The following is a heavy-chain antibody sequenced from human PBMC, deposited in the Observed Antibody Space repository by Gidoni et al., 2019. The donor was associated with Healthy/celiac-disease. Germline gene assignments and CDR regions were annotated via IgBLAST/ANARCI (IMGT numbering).Heavy chain of an antibody. J-gene: IGHJ6*02. CDR1: GFTFSSYA. CDR2: ISGSGGST. D-gene: IGHD6-13*01. Sequence: EVQLLESGVGLVQPGGSLRLSCAASGFTFSSYAMSWVRQAPGKGLEWVSAISGSGGSTYYADSVKGRFTISRDNSKNTLYLQMNSLRAEDTAVYYCAKGRIAAAGTNYYYGMDVWGQGTTVTVSS. V-gene: IGHV3-23*01. CDR3: AKGRIAAAGTNYYYGMDV.